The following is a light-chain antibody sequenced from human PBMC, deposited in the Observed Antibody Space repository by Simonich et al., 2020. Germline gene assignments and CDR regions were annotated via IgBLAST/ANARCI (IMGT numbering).Light chain of an antibody. CDR2: AAS. CDR3: LQDYNYPV. V-gene: IGKV1-8*01. Sequence: AIRMTQSPSSLSASTGDRVTITCRASQGISIYLAWYQQKPGKAPKILIYAASTLQSGVPSRFSGSGSGTDFTLTISCLQSEDFATYYCLQDYNYPVFGPGTKVDIK. CDR1: QGISIY. J-gene: IGKJ3*01.